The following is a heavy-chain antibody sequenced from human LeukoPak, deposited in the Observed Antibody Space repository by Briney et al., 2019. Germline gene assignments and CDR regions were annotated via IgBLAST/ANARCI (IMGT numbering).Heavy chain of an antibody. V-gene: IGHV3-7*01. CDR2: IKQDGSEK. CDR1: GFTFSSYR. Sequence: GGSLRLSCAASGFTFSSYRMNWVRQAPGKGLEWVANIKQDGSEKYYVDSVEGRFTISRDNAKNSLYLQMNSLTAEDTAVYYCARAGSGRYIHARDIWGQGTMVTVSS. J-gene: IGHJ3*02. CDR3: ARAGSGRYIHARDI. D-gene: IGHD2-15*01.